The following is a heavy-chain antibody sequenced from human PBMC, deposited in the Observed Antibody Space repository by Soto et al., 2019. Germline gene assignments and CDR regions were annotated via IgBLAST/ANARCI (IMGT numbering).Heavy chain of an antibody. CDR2: IHYSGST. CDR1: GGSISSGGYY. V-gene: IGHV4-31*03. J-gene: IGHJ4*02. Sequence: QVQLQESGPGLVKPSQTLSLTCTVSGGSISSGGYYWSWIRQHPGKGLEWIGFIHYSGSTYYNPSLKSRVTISVDTSKNQFSLKLSSVTAADTAVYYCARDDGSGSYRPGSLDYWGQGTLVTVSS. CDR3: ARDDGSGSYRPGSLDY. D-gene: IGHD3-10*01.